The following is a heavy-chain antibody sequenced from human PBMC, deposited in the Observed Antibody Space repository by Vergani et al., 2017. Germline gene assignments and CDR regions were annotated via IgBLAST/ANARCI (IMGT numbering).Heavy chain of an antibody. CDR2: IYNSGNG. J-gene: IGHJ2*01. V-gene: IGHV4-39*01. Sequence: QMQLQESGPGLVKASETLSLTCTVSGDSIISRSYYWGWIRQPPGKGLEWIGSIYNSGNGDSSSSLKRRVTISADTSKNQFSLRLTSVTAADTAVYYCASGKYYADSTSHFRGRYFDVWRRGTLVTVPS. CDR3: ASGKYYADSTSHFRGRYFDV. D-gene: IGHD3-16*01. CDR1: GDSIISRSYY.